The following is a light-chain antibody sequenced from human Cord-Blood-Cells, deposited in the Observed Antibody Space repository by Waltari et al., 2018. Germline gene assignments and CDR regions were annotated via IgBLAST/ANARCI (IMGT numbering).Light chain of an antibody. Sequence: QSVLTQPPSVSGAPGQRVTISCTGSSSNIGAGYDVHWYQQLPGTAPKLLIYGNSNRPSGVPDRFSGSKSGTSSSLAITGLQAEDEADYYCRSYDSSLSPWVFGGGTKLTVL. V-gene: IGLV1-40*01. CDR3: RSYDSSLSPWV. CDR2: GNS. J-gene: IGLJ3*02. CDR1: SSNIGAGYD.